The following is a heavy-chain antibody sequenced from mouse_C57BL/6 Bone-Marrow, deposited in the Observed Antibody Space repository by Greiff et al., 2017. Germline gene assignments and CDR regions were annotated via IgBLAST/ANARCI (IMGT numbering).Heavy chain of an antibody. J-gene: IGHJ1*03. V-gene: IGHV1-69*01. CDR1: GYTFTSYW. Sequence: QVQLQQPGAELVMPGASVKLSCKASGYTFTSYWMHWVKQRPGQGLEWIGEIDPSDSYTNYNQKFKGKSTLTVDKSSSTAYMQLSSLTSEDSAVYYCARLGYYGSKYGRYFDVWGTGTTVTVSS. D-gene: IGHD1-1*01. CDR3: ARLGYYGSKYGRYFDV. CDR2: IDPSDSYT.